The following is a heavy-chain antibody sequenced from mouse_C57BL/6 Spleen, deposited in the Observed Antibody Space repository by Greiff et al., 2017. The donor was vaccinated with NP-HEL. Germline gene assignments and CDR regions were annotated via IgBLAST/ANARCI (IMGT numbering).Heavy chain of an antibody. CDR1: GYTFTDYN. CDR3: ARGRDDYGWLAY. CDR2: INPNTGGT. V-gene: IGHV1-18*01. J-gene: IGHJ3*01. D-gene: IGHD2-4*01. Sequence: EVQLQQSGPELVKPGASVKIPCKASGYTFTDYNMDWVKQSHGKSLEWIGDINPNTGGTIYNQKFKGKATLTVDKSSSTAYMELRSLTSEDTAVYYCARGRDDYGWLAYWGQGTLVTVSA.